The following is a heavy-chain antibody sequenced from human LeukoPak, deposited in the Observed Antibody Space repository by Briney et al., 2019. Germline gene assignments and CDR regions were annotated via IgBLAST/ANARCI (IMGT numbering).Heavy chain of an antibody. CDR2: IYYSGST. Sequence: PSETLSLTCTVSGGSISSYYWSWIRQPPGKGLEWIGYIYYSGSTNYNPSLKSRVTISVDTSKNQFSLKLSSVTAADTAVYYCARDSGDQMGNAFDIWGQGTMVTVSS. CDR1: GGSISSYY. J-gene: IGHJ3*02. CDR3: ARDSGDQMGNAFDI. D-gene: IGHD3-10*01. V-gene: IGHV4-59*01.